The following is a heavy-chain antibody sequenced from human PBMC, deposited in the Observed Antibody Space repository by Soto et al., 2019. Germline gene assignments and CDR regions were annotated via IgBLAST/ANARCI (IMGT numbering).Heavy chain of an antibody. D-gene: IGHD6-19*01. CDR1: GLTFSSYA. CDR2: ISRSGDST. CDR3: AKTDKFNPQSSGWANRFDY. Sequence: EVQLLESGGGLVQPGGSLRLSCAASGLTFSSYAMTWVRQAPGKGLEWVSTISRSGDSTYYRDSVKGRFTISRDNSKNTVYLQMNSLRAEDTAGYYCAKTDKFNPQSSGWANRFDYWGQGTLVTVSS. V-gene: IGHV3-23*01. J-gene: IGHJ4*02.